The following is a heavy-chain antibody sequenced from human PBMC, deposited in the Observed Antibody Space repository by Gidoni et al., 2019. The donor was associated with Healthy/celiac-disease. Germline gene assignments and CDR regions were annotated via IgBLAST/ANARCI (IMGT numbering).Heavy chain of an antibody. CDR1: GCSVGEDA. V-gene: IGHV3-49*05. D-gene: IGHD5-12*01. Sequence: EVQLVESGGGVVKAGGSVRPACTGAGCSVGEDARSWFGPAPGRGLEWGGFIRSKAYGGTTESAASVNGRFTISRADSKSIAYLQMNSLKAEDTAVYYCTRGVDIVATITDYFDYWGQGTLVTVSS. CDR3: TRGVDIVATITDYFDY. J-gene: IGHJ4*02. CDR2: IRSKAYGGTT.